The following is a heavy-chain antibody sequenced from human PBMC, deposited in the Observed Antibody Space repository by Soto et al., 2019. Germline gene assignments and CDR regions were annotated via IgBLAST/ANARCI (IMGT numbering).Heavy chain of an antibody. Sequence: PSETLSLTCAVYGGSFSGYYWSWIRQPPGKGLEWIGEINHSGSTNYNPSLKSRVTISVDTSKNQFSLKLSSVTAADTAVYYCARRSGRQRNYYYYYMDVWGKGTTVTVSS. CDR2: INHSGST. D-gene: IGHD1-26*01. V-gene: IGHV4-34*01. CDR1: GGSFSGYY. CDR3: ARRSGRQRNYYYYYMDV. J-gene: IGHJ6*03.